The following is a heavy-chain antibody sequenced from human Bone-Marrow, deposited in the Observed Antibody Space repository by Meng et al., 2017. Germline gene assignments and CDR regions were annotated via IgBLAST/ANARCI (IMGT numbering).Heavy chain of an antibody. D-gene: IGHD6-13*01. CDR3: ARDNTDSSSWYWGRGPNNWFDP. Sequence: GGSLRLSCAASGFTFSSYGMHWVRQAPGKGLEWVAVIWYDGSNKYNADSVKGRFTISRDNSKNTLYLQMNSLRAEDTAVYYCARDNTDSSSWYWGRGPNNWFDPWGQGTLVTVSS. V-gene: IGHV3-33*01. CDR2: IWYDGSNK. CDR1: GFTFSSYG. J-gene: IGHJ5*02.